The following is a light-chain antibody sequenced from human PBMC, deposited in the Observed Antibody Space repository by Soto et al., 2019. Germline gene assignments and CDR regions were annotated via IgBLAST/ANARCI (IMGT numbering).Light chain of an antibody. J-gene: IGKJ3*01. CDR3: QQYGSSPFT. CDR1: QIISSSS. CDR2: GAS. Sequence: EIVLTQSPGTLSLYTGGRATLSCRASQIISSSSLAWYQHQPGQAPRLLIYGASSRATGIPDRFSGSGSGTDFTLTISRLEPEDFAVYYCQQYGSSPFTFGPGTKVDV. V-gene: IGKV3-20*01.